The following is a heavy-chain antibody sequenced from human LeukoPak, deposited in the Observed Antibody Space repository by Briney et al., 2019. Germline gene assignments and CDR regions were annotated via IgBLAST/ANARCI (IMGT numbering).Heavy chain of an antibody. V-gene: IGHV4-31*03. Sequence: SQTLSLTCTVPGGSISSGGYYWSWIRQHPGKGLEWIGYIYYSGSTYYNPSLKSRVTISVDTSKNQFSLKLSSVTAADTAVYYCARDDTRANWFDPWGQGTLVTVSS. CDR1: GGSISSGGYY. CDR3: ARDDTRANWFDP. J-gene: IGHJ5*02. CDR2: IYYSGST.